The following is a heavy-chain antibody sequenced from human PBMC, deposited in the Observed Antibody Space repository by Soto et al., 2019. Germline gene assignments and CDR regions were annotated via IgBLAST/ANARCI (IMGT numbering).Heavy chain of an antibody. Sequence: EVQLVESGGGLVQPGRYLRLSCAASGFTFDDSAMHWVRQAPGKGLEWVSGIRWNSGSIGYADSVKGRFTISRDNAKNSLYLQINSLREEDTALYYCAKDLPGAAYGHWGQGTLVTVSS. CDR2: IRWNSGSI. V-gene: IGHV3-9*01. J-gene: IGHJ4*02. CDR3: AKDLPGAAYGH. CDR1: GFTFDDSA. D-gene: IGHD6-19*01.